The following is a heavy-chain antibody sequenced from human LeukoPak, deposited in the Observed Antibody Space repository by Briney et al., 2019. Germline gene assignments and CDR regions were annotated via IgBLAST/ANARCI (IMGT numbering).Heavy chain of an antibody. Sequence: PGGSLRLSCAASGFTFSNAWMSWVRQAPGKGLEWVSSISSSSSYIYYADSVKGRFTISRDNAKNSLYLQMNSLRAEDTAVYYCARQAMGWLQFMDYWGQGTLVTVSS. D-gene: IGHD5-24*01. CDR2: ISSSSSYI. CDR1: GFTFSNAW. CDR3: ARQAMGWLQFMDY. J-gene: IGHJ4*02. V-gene: IGHV3-21*01.